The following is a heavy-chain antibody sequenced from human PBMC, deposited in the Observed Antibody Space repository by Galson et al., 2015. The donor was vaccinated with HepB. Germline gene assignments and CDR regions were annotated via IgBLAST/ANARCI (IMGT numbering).Heavy chain of an antibody. J-gene: IGHJ5*02. CDR3: ARSPKYYDFWSGSLNWFDP. V-gene: IGHV4-30-4*01. CDR1: GVSISSGDDY. Sequence: TLSLTCTVSGVSISSGDDYWSWIRPPPGKGLEWIGYIYYSGSTTYYNPSLKSRVTVSVDTSKNQFSLKLSSVTAADTAVYYCARSPKYYDFWSGSLNWFDPWGQGTLVTVSS. CDR2: IYYSGSTT. D-gene: IGHD3-3*01.